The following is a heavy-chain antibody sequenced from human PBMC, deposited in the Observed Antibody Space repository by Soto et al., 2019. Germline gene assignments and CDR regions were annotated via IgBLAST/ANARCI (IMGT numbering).Heavy chain of an antibody. V-gene: IGHV3-30*18. D-gene: IGHD4-17*01. CDR2: ISYDGSNK. Sequence: QVQLVESGGGVVQPGRSLRLSCAAPGFTFSSYGMHWVRQAPGKGLEWVAVISYDGSNKYYADSVKGRFTISRDNSKNTLYLQMNSLRAEDTAVYYCAKDSGYGDYDPNFDYWGQGTLVTVSS. J-gene: IGHJ4*02. CDR1: GFTFSSYG. CDR3: AKDSGYGDYDPNFDY.